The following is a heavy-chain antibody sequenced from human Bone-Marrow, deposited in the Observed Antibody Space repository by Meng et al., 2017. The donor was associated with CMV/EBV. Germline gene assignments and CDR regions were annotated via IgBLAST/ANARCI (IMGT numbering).Heavy chain of an antibody. D-gene: IGHD2-2*02. V-gene: IGHV1-69*10. CDR2: VIPILGIA. Sequence: SVKVSCKASGGTFSSYAISWVRQAPGQGLEWMGGVIPILGIANYAQKLQGRVTMTTDTSTSTAYMELRSLRSDDTAVYYCARDPPGGYCSSTSCYNFSYYYYGMAVWGQGPTVTVSS. J-gene: IGHJ6*02. CDR3: ARDPPGGYCSSTSCYNFSYYYYGMAV. CDR1: GGTFSSYA.